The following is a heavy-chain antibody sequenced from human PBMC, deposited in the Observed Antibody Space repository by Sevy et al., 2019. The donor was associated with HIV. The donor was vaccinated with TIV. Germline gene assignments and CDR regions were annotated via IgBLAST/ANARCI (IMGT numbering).Heavy chain of an antibody. CDR1: GGSISSYY. Sequence: SETLSLTCTVSGGSISSYYWSWIRQPPGKGLEWIGYIYDTGSANYNPSLKSRVTISVDTSKNQFSLKLSSVTAADTDVHYSARHRSYYDFWRGRKDYYYYGMDVWRQGPTVTVSS. J-gene: IGHJ6*02. D-gene: IGHD3-3*01. CDR2: IYDTGSA. V-gene: IGHV4-59*12. CDR3: ARHRSYYDFWRGRKDYYYYGMDV.